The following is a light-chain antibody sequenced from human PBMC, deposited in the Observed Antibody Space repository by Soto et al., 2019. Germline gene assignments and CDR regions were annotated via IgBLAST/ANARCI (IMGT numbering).Light chain of an antibody. Sequence: EIEMTQSPATLSVSPGERATLSCRASQSVSSNLAWFQQKPGQAPRLLIYGASTRATGIPARFSGSGSGTEFILTISGLQSEDYAVYYCQHYDNCPLTFGGGTKVAIK. CDR2: GAS. J-gene: IGKJ4*01. V-gene: IGKV3-15*01. CDR1: QSVSSN. CDR3: QHYDNCPLT.